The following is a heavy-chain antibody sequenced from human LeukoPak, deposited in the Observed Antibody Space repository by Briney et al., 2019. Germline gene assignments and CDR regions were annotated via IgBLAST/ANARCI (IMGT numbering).Heavy chain of an antibody. Sequence: ADTLSLTCAVSGGTISAYYWTWIRQPAGEGLEWIGRTYMSGNTHYNPSLKSRVTMSVDTSKNQFSLQLSSVTAADTAVYYCAGEPYCGSTSCFHMDVWGKGATVTVSS. J-gene: IGHJ6*03. CDR2: TYMSGNT. D-gene: IGHD2-2*01. V-gene: IGHV4-4*07. CDR1: GGTISAYY. CDR3: AGEPYCGSTSCFHMDV.